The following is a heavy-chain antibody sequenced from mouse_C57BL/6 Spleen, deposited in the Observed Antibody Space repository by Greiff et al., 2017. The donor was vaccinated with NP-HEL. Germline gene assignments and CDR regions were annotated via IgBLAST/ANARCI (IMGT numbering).Heavy chain of an antibody. CDR1: GYTFTSYW. Sequence: QVQLQQPGTELVKPGASVKLSCKASGYTFTSYWMHWVKQRPGQGLEWMGNINPSNGGTNYNEKFKSKATLTVDKSSSTAYMQLSSLTSEDSAVYYCAHSTVVEDYAMDYWGQGTSVTVSS. J-gene: IGHJ4*01. D-gene: IGHD1-1*01. V-gene: IGHV1-53*01. CDR3: AHSTVVEDYAMDY. CDR2: INPSNGGT.